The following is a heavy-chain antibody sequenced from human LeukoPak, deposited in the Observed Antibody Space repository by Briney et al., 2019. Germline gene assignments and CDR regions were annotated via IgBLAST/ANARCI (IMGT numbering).Heavy chain of an antibody. CDR2: IYYSGST. J-gene: IGHJ6*02. V-gene: IGHV4-39*01. D-gene: IGHD3-22*01. CDR3: ARRPDSSGYYYVYYYGMDV. Sequence: SQTLSLTCTVSGGSISSGSYYWGWIRQPPGKGLEWIGSIYYSGSTYYNPSLKSRVTISVDTSKNQFSLKLSSVTAADTAVYHCARRPDSSGYYYVYYYGMDVWGQGTTVTVSS. CDR1: GGSISSGSYY.